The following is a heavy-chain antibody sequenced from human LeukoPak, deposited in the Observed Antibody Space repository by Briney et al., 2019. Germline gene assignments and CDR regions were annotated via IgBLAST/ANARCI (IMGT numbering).Heavy chain of an antibody. CDR2: YASGTT. V-gene: IGHV4-4*07. CDR3: ATGDHSFDH. D-gene: IGHD7-27*01. CDR1: GASLTIYY. Sequence: SETPSLTCSVSGASLTIYYWNWIRQPAGKGLEWIGRYASGTTTHNPSLKSQFTMSIDTSKNQVSLKLTSLTAADTAVYYCATGDHSFDHWGQGTLVTVTP. J-gene: IGHJ4*02.